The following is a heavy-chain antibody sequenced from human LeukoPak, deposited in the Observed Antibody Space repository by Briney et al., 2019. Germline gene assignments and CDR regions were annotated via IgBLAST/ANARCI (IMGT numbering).Heavy chain of an antibody. J-gene: IGHJ4*02. V-gene: IGHV3-23*01. CDR3: ARTDYYGSGHHDY. CDR1: GFIFRNYA. CDR2: ISGSGGSP. Sequence: PGGSLRLSCAASGFIFRNYAMSWVRQAPGKGLEWVSGISGSGGSPYYADSVKGRFTISRDNSKNTLYLQMNSLRAEDTAVYYCARTDYYGSGHHDYWGQGTLVTVSS. D-gene: IGHD3-10*01.